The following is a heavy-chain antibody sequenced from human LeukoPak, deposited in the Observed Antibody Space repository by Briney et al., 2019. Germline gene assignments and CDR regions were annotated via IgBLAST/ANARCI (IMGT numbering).Heavy chain of an antibody. Sequence: SETLSLTCAIYGASFSDYYWGWIRQPPGKGLEWIGSIYYSGSTYYNPSLKSRVTISVDTSKNQFSLKLSSVTAADTAVYYCARDCSSTSCYPRCNWFDPWGQGTLVTVSS. V-gene: IGHV4-38-2*02. CDR2: IYYSGST. CDR1: GASFSDYY. CDR3: ARDCSSTSCYPRCNWFDP. J-gene: IGHJ5*02. D-gene: IGHD2-2*01.